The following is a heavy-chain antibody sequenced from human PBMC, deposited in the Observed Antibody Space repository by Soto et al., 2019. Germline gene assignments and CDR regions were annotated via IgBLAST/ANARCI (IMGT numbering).Heavy chain of an antibody. D-gene: IGHD6-13*01. CDR3: ASMAQQLDLYYFDY. J-gene: IGHJ4*02. CDR2: INHSGST. V-gene: IGHV4-34*01. CDR1: GGSFSGYY. Sequence: SETLSLTCAVYGGSFSGYYWSWIRQPPGKGLEWIGEINHSGSTNYNPSLKSRVTISVDTSKNQFSLKLSSVTAADTAVYYCASMAQQLDLYYFDYWGQGTLVTVSS.